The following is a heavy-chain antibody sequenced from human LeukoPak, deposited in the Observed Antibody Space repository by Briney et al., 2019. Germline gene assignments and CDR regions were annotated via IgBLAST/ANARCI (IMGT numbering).Heavy chain of an antibody. D-gene: IGHD4-17*01. J-gene: IGHJ4*02. CDR1: GFTFSSYS. CDR2: ISSSSSYI. V-gene: IGHV3-21*01. Sequence: GPLRLSCAASGFTFSSYSMNWVRQAPGKGLEWVSSISSSSSYIYYADSVKGRFTISRDNAKNSLYLQMNSLRAEDTAVYYCARESTVTGGISYFDYWGQGTLVTVSS. CDR3: ARESTVTGGISYFDY.